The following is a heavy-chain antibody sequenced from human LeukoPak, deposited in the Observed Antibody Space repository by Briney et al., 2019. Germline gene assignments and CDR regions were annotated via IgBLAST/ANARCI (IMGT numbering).Heavy chain of an antibody. Sequence: PSQTLSLTCAVSGGSISSGGYSWSWIRQPPGKGLEWIGYIYHSGSTYYNPSLKSRVTISVDRSKNQFSLKLSSVTAADTAVYYCARVLTDSGYYRYYYYGMDVWGQGTTVTVSS. CDR3: ARVLTDSGYYRYYYYGMDV. V-gene: IGHV4-30-2*01. CDR1: GGSISSGGYS. J-gene: IGHJ6*02. D-gene: IGHD3-22*01. CDR2: IYHSGST.